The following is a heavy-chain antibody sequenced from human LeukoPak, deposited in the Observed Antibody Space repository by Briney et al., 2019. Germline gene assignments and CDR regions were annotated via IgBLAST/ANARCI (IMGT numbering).Heavy chain of an antibody. CDR2: IIPILGIA. CDR3: ARASYYDFWSGYQNGWFDP. D-gene: IGHD3-3*01. V-gene: IGHV1-69*04. J-gene: IGHJ5*02. CDR1: GYTFTNYG. Sequence: GASVMVSCKASGYTFTNYGISWVRQAPGQGLEWMGRIIPILGIANYAQKFQGRVTITADKSTSTAYMELSSLRSEDTAVYYCARASYYDFWSGYQNGWFDPWGQGTLVTVSS.